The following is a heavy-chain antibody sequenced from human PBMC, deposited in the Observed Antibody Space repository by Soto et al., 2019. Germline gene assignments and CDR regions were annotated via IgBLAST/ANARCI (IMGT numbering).Heavy chain of an antibody. D-gene: IGHD3-22*01. CDR1: GFTFSNAW. CDR3: TTEVYYYDGSGYYFWAFDI. CDR2: IKSKTDGGTT. V-gene: IGHV3-15*07. Sequence: EVQLVESGGGLVKPGGSLRLSCAASGFTFSNAWMNWVRQAPGKGLEWVGRIKSKTDGGTTDYAAPVKGRFTISRDDSKNTLYLQMNSLKTEDTAVYYCTTEVYYYDGSGYYFWAFDIWGQGTMVTVSS. J-gene: IGHJ3*02.